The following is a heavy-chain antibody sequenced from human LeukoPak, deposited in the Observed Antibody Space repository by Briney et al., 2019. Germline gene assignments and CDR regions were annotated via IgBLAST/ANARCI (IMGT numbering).Heavy chain of an antibody. CDR1: GFTARSHF. Sequence: GGSLRLSCAVSGFTARSHFMGWVRQAPGKGLEWVSLMHNDGAIYYADSVKGRFTISRDNAKNTVYLQMNNLRAEDTALYYCGRHAYGGSPPLSWGQGALVTVSS. V-gene: IGHV3-53*01. D-gene: IGHD3-10*01. J-gene: IGHJ4*02. CDR3: GRHAYGGSPPLS. CDR2: MHNDGAI.